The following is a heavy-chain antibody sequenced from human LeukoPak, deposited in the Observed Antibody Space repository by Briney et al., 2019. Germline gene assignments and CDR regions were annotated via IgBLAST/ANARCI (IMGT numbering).Heavy chain of an antibody. V-gene: IGHV4-59*01. D-gene: IGHD4-17*01. Sequence: SETLSLTCTVSGGSISTYYWSWIRQPPGKGLEWIGYIHDTGNTNYNAALQSRVTISVDTSVNRFSLNLRSVTAADTAVYYRASGGDYRGPFDYWGQGTLVTVSS. CDR2: IHDTGNT. CDR1: GGSISTYY. J-gene: IGHJ4*02. CDR3: ASGGDYRGPFDY.